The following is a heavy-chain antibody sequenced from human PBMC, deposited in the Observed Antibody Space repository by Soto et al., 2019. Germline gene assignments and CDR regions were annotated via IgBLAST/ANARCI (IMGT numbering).Heavy chain of an antibody. CDR2: IYYSGGT. Sequence: PSETLSLTCTVSGAALSSGGYSYTWVRQPPGKGLEWLGYIYYSGGTNYNPSLKSRVTISLDKSKSQFSLRLISVTAADTAVYYCTREQSDDNYFDPWGQGALVTVSS. CDR3: TREQSDDNYFDP. V-gene: IGHV4-61*08. CDR1: GAALSSGGYS. D-gene: IGHD6-19*01. J-gene: IGHJ5*02.